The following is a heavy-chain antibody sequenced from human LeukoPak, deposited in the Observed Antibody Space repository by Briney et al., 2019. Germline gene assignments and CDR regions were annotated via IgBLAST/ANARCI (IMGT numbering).Heavy chain of an antibody. CDR2: INHSGST. V-gene: IGHV4-34*01. D-gene: IGHD1-1*01. Sequence: SETLSLTCAVYGGSFSGYYWSWIRQPPGKGLEWIGEINHSGSTNYNPSLKSRVTISVDTSKNQFSLKLSSVTAADTAVYYCARGLPTGTASDYWGQGTLVTVSS. J-gene: IGHJ4*02. CDR1: GGSFSGYY. CDR3: ARGLPTGTASDY.